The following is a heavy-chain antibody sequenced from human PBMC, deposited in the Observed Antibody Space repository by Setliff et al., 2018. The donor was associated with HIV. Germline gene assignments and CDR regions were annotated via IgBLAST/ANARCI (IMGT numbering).Heavy chain of an antibody. V-gene: IGHV4-34*01. J-gene: IGHJ4*02. D-gene: IGHD6-13*01. CDR2: INHSGRT. Sequence: SETLSLTCAVYGGSFSGYCWSWIRQPPGKGLEWIGEINHSGRTKYNPSLKSRVTTSVDTSKNQFSLRLNSVTAADTAVYFCARHHLATAGTTHYFDYWGQGTLVTVSS. CDR1: GGSFSGYC. CDR3: ARHHLATAGTTHYFDY.